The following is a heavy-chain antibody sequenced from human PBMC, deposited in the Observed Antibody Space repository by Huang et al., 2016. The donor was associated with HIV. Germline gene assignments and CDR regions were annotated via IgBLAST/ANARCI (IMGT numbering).Heavy chain of an antibody. CDR3: AKESRWFSDFDH. V-gene: IGHV3-30*18. Sequence: QVHLVESGGGVVQPGGSLRLSCAASGFQLSGFGMHWVRQAPGKGLEWVAVISYDGRSQFYTDPVKGRFTISRDNSDNTLSLQMKGLRPDDTAVYYCAKESRWFSDFDHWGQGVLVSVSS. J-gene: IGHJ4*02. D-gene: IGHD2-15*01. CDR1: GFQLSGFG. CDR2: ISYDGRSQ.